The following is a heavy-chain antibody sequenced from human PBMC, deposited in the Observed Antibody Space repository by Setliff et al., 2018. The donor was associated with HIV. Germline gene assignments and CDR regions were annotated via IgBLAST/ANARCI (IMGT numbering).Heavy chain of an antibody. J-gene: IGHJ6*03. CDR1: GASISSNSYY. V-gene: IGHV4-39*07. CDR2: IYYNGNT. Sequence: SETLSLTCSVSGASISSNSYYWGWIRQPPGKGLEWVGSIYYNGNTFYNQSLQSRVTISLDKSKNQFSLKLSSVSAADTAVYYCARAGGSPWSSRYMDVWGRGTTVTVSS. CDR3: ARAGGSPWSSRYMDV. D-gene: IGHD6-13*01.